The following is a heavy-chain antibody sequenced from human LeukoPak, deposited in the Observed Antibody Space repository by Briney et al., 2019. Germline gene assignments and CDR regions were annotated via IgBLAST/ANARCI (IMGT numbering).Heavy chain of an antibody. Sequence: ASVKVSCKVSGYTLTELSMHWVRQAPGKGLEWMGGFDPEDGETIYAQKFQGRVTMTEDTSTDTAYMELSSLRSEDTAVYYCATDNPTYYYDSSGYDPFDYWGQGTLVTVSS. D-gene: IGHD3-22*01. CDR1: GYTLTELS. CDR2: FDPEDGET. V-gene: IGHV1-24*01. J-gene: IGHJ4*02. CDR3: ATDNPTYYYDSSGYDPFDY.